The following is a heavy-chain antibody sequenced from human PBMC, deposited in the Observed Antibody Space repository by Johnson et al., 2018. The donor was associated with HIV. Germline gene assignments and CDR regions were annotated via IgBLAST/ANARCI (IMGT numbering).Heavy chain of an antibody. CDR1: GFTLSNYW. D-gene: IGHD4-17*01. CDR2: IKQDGSEK. V-gene: IGHV3-7*01. J-gene: IGHJ3*02. Sequence: VQVLESGGRLVQPGGSLGLSCAASGFTLSNYWMTWVRQAPGKGLEWVANIKQDGSEKYYVDSVRGRFTISRDNAKNSLYLQMNNLRDEDTAVYYCAREGGDYGDSITDDAFDIWGQGTMVTVSS. CDR3: AREGGDYGDSITDDAFDI.